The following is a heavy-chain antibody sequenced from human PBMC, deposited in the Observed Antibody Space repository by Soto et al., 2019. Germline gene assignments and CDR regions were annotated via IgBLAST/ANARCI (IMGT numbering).Heavy chain of an antibody. V-gene: IGHV3-23*01. Sequence: GGSLRLSCAASGFTFSNYAMRWVRQAPGKGLEWVSVISGSGGRTYYADSVKGRFTISRDNSKNTLYLQMNSLRAEDTAVYYCAKDLRDGNWFDPWGQGTLVTVSS. CDR1: GFTFSNYA. CDR3: AKDLRDGNWFDP. D-gene: IGHD4-17*01. J-gene: IGHJ5*02. CDR2: ISGSGGRT.